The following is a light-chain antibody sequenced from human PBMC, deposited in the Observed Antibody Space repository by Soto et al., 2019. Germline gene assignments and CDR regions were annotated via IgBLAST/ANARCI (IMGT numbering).Light chain of an antibody. CDR2: RDT. Sequence: SYELTQPLSVSVALGQTARITCGGNNIGSKNVHWYQLNPGQAPVLVIYRDTNRPSGIPERFSGSNSGNTATLAISGAQVGDDADYYCQVWDGSTVVFGGGTKLTVL. CDR1: NIGSKN. J-gene: IGLJ3*02. V-gene: IGLV3-9*01. CDR3: QVWDGSTVV.